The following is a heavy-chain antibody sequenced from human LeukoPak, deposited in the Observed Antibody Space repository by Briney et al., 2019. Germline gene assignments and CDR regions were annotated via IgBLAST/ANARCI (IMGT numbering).Heavy chain of an antibody. J-gene: IGHJ4*02. Sequence: GGSLRLSCAASGFTFSSYAMSWVRQAPGKGLEWVSGISGSDGSTNYADSVKGRFTVSRDNSKNTLYLQMSSLRAEDTALYYCAKEPAAGTTFDYWGQGALVTVSS. CDR2: ISGSDGST. CDR3: AKEPAAGTTFDY. V-gene: IGHV3-23*01. D-gene: IGHD6-13*01. CDR1: GFTFSSYA.